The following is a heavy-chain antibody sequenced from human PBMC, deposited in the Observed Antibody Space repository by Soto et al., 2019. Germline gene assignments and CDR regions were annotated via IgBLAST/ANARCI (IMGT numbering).Heavy chain of an antibody. V-gene: IGHV3-74*01. Sequence: GGSMRHSCAASELTISSYWMHWVRQKQGKGLVWVSRINSDGSSTSYADSVKGRFTISRDNAKNTLYLQMNSLRAEDTAVYYCARDTIKGYSSGCYVANYYYYYGMDVWGQGTTVTVSS. J-gene: IGHJ6*02. D-gene: IGHD6-19*01. CDR3: ARDTIKGYSSGCYVANYYYYYGMDV. CDR2: INSDGSST. CDR1: ELTISSYW.